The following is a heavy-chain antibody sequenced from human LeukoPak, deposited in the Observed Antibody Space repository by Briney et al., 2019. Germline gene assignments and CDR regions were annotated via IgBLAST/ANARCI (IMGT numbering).Heavy chain of an antibody. J-gene: IGHJ4*02. D-gene: IGHD4-23*01. Sequence: SETLCLTCTVSGGSISSYYWSWIRQPPGKGLEWIGYIFNSGSTNYNPSLKSRVTISVDTSKNQFSLKLSSVTAADTAVYYCARRDGHGGSFDYWGQGTLVTVSS. CDR1: GGSISSYY. CDR2: IFNSGST. CDR3: ARRDGHGGSFDY. V-gene: IGHV4-59*08.